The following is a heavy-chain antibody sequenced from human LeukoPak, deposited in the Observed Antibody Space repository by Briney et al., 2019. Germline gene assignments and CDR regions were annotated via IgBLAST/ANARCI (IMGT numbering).Heavy chain of an antibody. V-gene: IGHV4-4*07. J-gene: IGHJ3*02. CDR3: ARGSGLTTRPFDI. D-gene: IGHD1-14*01. Sequence: SQTLCLTCTVSGGSISSHYWSWIRQPAGKGLEWIGRIHISGSTTYSPSLKSRLTLSLDTSKNQFSLNLSSVTAADTAVYYCARGSGLTTRPFDIWGQGTMVTVSS. CDR2: IHISGST. CDR1: GGSISSHY.